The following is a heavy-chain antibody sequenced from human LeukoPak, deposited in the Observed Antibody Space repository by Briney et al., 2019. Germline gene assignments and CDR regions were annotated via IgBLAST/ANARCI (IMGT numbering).Heavy chain of an antibody. V-gene: IGHV4-34*01. J-gene: IGHJ4*02. CDR3: ASGWSANYFEY. CDR1: GGSFSDYY. Sequence: SETLSLTCAVYGGSFSDYYWSWFRQPPGKGLEWIGEINHSGSTKYNPSLKSRVTISVDTSKNQFSLKLSSVTAADTAVYYCASGWSANYFEYWGQGVLVTVSS. CDR2: INHSGST.